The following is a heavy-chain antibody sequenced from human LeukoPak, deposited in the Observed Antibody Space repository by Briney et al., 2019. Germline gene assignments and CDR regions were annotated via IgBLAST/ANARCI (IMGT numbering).Heavy chain of an antibody. CDR2: ISGGGGST. J-gene: IGHJ4*02. D-gene: IGHD1-26*01. CDR1: GFTFSSYV. CDR3: ARKFGSYYPDY. Sequence: GGSLRLSCAASGFTFSSYVMSWVRQAPGKGLEWVSGISGGGGSTYYADSVKGRFTVSRDNSKNTLYLQVNSLRAEDTAVYYCARKFGSYYPDYWGQGTLVTVSS. V-gene: IGHV3-23*01.